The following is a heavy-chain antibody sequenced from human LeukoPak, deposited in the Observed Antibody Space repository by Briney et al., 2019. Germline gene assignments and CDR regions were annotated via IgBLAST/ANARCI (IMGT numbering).Heavy chain of an antibody. D-gene: IGHD6-13*01. J-gene: IGHJ5*02. CDR1: GGSFSGYY. CDR3: ASGIAAGANWFDP. Sequence: SETLSLTCAVYGGSFSGYYWSWIRQPPGKGLEWIGEINHSGSTNYNPSLKSRVTISVDTSKNQFSLKLSSVTAADTAVYYCASGIAAGANWFDPWGQGTLVTVSS. CDR2: INHSGST. V-gene: IGHV4-34*01.